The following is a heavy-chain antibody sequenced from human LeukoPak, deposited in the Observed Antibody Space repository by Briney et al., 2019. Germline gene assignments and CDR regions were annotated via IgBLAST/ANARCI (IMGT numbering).Heavy chain of an antibody. Sequence: TSETLSLTCTVSGGSISSGDYYWSWIRQPPGKGLEWIGYIYYSGSTYHNPSLKSRVTISVDTSKNQFSLKLSSVTAADTAVYYCAGGRLDYPHPQPNFDYWGQGTLVTVSS. CDR1: GGSISSGDYY. J-gene: IGHJ4*02. CDR3: AGGRLDYPHPQPNFDY. D-gene: IGHD3/OR15-3a*01. CDR2: IYYSGST. V-gene: IGHV4-30-4*08.